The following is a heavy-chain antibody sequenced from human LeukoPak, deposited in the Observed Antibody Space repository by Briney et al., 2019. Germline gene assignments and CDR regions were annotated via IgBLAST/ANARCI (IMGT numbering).Heavy chain of an antibody. D-gene: IGHD1-26*01. CDR3: AKEWVDC. CDR1: GFIFYNYA. J-gene: IGHJ4*02. CDR2: ISESGDKT. V-gene: IGHV3-23*01. Sequence: GGSLRLSCAASGFIFYNYAMHWVRQAPGKGLEWVSYISESGDKTDYADSVKGLFTIYRDNSRNTLYLQTNSLRAEDTALYYCAKEWVDCWGQGTLVTVSS.